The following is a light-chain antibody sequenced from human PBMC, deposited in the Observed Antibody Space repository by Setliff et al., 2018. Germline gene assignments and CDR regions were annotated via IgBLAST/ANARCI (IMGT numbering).Light chain of an antibody. CDR1: NSNIGENS. Sequence: QSVLTQPPSLSAAPGQKATISCSGSNSNIGENSVCWYRHVPGTAPSLLIYANHERPSGISDRISASKSGTSAAPAITGLQTGDEATYYCASWDTALSALVFGGGTKGTVL. CDR3: ASWDTALSALV. V-gene: IGLV1-51*01. J-gene: IGLJ2*01. CDR2: ANH.